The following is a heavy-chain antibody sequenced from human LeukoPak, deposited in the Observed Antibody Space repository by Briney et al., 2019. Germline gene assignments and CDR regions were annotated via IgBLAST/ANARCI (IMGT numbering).Heavy chain of an antibody. Sequence: SETLSLTCTVSGGSISSYYWSWIRQPPGKGLEWIGYIYNSGSTNYNPSLKSRVTISVDTSKNQFSLKLSSVTAADTAVYNCARSLDYVWGSYRLDAFDIWGQGTMVTVSS. D-gene: IGHD3-16*02. V-gene: IGHV4-59*01. J-gene: IGHJ3*02. CDR1: GGSISSYY. CDR2: IYNSGST. CDR3: ARSLDYVWGSYRLDAFDI.